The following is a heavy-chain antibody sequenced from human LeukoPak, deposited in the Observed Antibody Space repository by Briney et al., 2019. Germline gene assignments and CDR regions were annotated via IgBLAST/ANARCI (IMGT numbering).Heavy chain of an antibody. J-gene: IGHJ4*02. CDR3: AKDANYDILTRFDY. CDR1: GFTFDDYA. Sequence: PGGSLRLSCAASGFTFDDYAMHWVRQAPGKGLEWVLGISWNSGSIGYADSVKGRFTISRDNAKNSLYLQMNSLRAEDTALYYCAKDANYDILTRFDYWGQGTLVTVSS. V-gene: IGHV3-9*01. CDR2: ISWNSGSI. D-gene: IGHD3-9*01.